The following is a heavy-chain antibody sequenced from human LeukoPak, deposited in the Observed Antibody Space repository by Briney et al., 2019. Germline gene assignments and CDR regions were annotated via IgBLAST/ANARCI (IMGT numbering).Heavy chain of an antibody. J-gene: IGHJ3*01. D-gene: IGHD1-26*01. CDR3: AREGEGASFDAFDV. V-gene: IGHV4-59*01. CDR2: IYYSGST. CDR1: GASITSYY. Sequence: SETLSLTCTVSGASITSYYCSWIRQPPGKGLGWIGYIYYSGSTNYNPSLKSRVTISVDTSKNQFSLKLSSVTAADTAMYYCAREGEGASFDAFDVWGQGTMVTVSS.